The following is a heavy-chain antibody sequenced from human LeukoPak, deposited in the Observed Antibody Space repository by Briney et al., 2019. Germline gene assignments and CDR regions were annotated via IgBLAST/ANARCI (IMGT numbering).Heavy chain of an antibody. CDR1: GGSISTYY. D-gene: IGHD6-13*01. CDR2: IYYSGST. V-gene: IGHV4-59*01. CDR3: ARELSGSRWYFDY. J-gene: IGHJ4*02. Sequence: PSETLSLTCTVSGGSISTYYWSWIRQPPGKGLEWIGYIYYSGSTNYNPSLKSRVSISVDTSKNQFSLKLSSVTAADTAVYYCARELSGSRWYFDYWGQGTLVTVSS.